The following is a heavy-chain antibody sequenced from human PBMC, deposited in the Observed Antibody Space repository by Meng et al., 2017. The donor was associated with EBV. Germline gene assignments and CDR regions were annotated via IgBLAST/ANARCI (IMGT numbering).Heavy chain of an antibody. J-gene: IGHJ4*02. V-gene: IGHV4-39*07. CDR1: GGSISSSSYY. CDR2: IYYSGST. Sequence: QLQLQESGPGLVKPSEPLSLTGPVSGGSISSSSYYWGWIRQPPGKGLEWIGSIYYSGSTYYNPSLKSRVTISVDTSKNQFSLKLSSVTAADTAVYYCARSSPVRFGELSNWGQGTLVTVSS. D-gene: IGHD3-10*01. CDR3: ARSSPVRFGELSN.